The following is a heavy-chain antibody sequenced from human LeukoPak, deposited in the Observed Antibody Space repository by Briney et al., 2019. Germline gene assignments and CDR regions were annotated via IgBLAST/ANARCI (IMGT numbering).Heavy chain of an antibody. Sequence: NPSETLSLTCTVSGGSISSYYWSWIRQPAGKGLEWIGRIYTSGSTNYNPSLKSRVTMSVDTSKNQFSLKLSSVTAADTAVYYCARGPEGPYHFLPYCSGGSCYVGPWGQGTLVTVSS. CDR3: ARGPEGPYHFLPYCSGGSCYVGP. V-gene: IGHV4-4*07. CDR2: IYTSGST. CDR1: GGSISSYY. D-gene: IGHD2-15*01. J-gene: IGHJ5*02.